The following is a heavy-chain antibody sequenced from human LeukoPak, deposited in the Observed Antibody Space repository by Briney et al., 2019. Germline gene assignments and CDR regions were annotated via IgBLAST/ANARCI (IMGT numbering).Heavy chain of an antibody. J-gene: IGHJ3*02. CDR1: GFIFSSYG. V-gene: IGHV3-33*01. CDR2: IWYDGGNK. D-gene: IGHD1-26*01. Sequence: GGSLRLSCAASGFIFSSYGIHWVRQAPDKGLEWVALIWYDGGNKYYGDSVKGRFTISRDNSKNMVYLQMNSLRAEDTAVYYCARAGMGGSGMDIWGQGTMVTVSS. CDR3: ARAGMGGSGMDI.